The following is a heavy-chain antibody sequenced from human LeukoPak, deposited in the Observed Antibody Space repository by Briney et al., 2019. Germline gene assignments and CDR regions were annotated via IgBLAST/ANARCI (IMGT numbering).Heavy chain of an antibody. V-gene: IGHV1-46*01. J-gene: IGHJ6*03. D-gene: IGHD4-11*01. Sequence: ASVKVSCKASGYTFTSHYMHWVRQAPGQGLEWMGIINPSGGSTSYAQKFQGRVTMTRDTSTSTVYMELSSLRSEDTAVYYCARDSELTTVTTDPRYYYYYYMDVWGKGTTVTISS. CDR1: GYTFTSHY. CDR2: INPSGGST. CDR3: ARDSELTTVTTDPRYYYYYYMDV.